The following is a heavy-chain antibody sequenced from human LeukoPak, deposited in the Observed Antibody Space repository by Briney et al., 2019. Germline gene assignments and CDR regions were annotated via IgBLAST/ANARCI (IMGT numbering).Heavy chain of an antibody. CDR3: ARDGRLRYFDWLLW. J-gene: IGHJ4*02. V-gene: IGHV3-7*01. Sequence: GGSLRLPCAASGFTFSSYWMSWVRQAPGKGLEWVANIKQDGSEKYYVDSVKGRFTISRDNAKNSLYLQMNSLRAEDTAVYYCARDGRLRYFDWLLWWGQGTLVTVSS. D-gene: IGHD3-9*01. CDR2: IKQDGSEK. CDR1: GFTFSSYW.